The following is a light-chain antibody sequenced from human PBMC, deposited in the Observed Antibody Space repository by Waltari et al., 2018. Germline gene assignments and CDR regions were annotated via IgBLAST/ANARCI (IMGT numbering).Light chain of an antibody. CDR2: EAS. V-gene: IGKV1-5*03. J-gene: IGKJ1*01. CDR1: QSIATW. CDR3: QKYNSYPWT. Sequence: DIQMTQSPSTLSPSVGDRVTITCRASQSIATWLAWYQQEPGKAPTLLIYEASSLGRGVTSRFSGSGSATEFTLTISSLQPDDFATYYCQKYNSYPWTFGQGTKVEIK.